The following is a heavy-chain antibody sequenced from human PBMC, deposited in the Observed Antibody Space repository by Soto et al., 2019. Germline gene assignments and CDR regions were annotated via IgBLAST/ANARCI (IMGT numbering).Heavy chain of an antibody. CDR1: GGSFSSYA. V-gene: IGHV1-69*13. CDR2: IIPIFGTA. D-gene: IGHD4-17*01. CDR3: ASSTVVYYYYYATHV. Sequence: ASVKVSCKASGGSFSSYAISWVRQAPGQGLEWMGGIIPIFGTANYAQKFQGRVTITADESTSTAYMELSSLRSEDTAVYYCASSTVVYYYYYATHVCGQATTLTLS. J-gene: IGHJ6*02.